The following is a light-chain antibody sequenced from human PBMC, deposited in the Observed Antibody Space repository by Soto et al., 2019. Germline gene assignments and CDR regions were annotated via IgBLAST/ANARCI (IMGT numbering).Light chain of an antibody. Sequence: QSVLTQQPSASASLGASVTLTCTLSSGYSNYKVDWYQQRPGKGPRFVMRVGSGGVVVSKGDGIPDRCSVLGSGLNRYLTIKNIQEEDESDYHCGADNGSGSSFVDVVFGGGTKLTVL. CDR1: SGYSNYK. J-gene: IGLJ2*01. V-gene: IGLV9-49*01. CDR3: GADNGSGSSFVDVV. CDR2: VGSGGVVV.